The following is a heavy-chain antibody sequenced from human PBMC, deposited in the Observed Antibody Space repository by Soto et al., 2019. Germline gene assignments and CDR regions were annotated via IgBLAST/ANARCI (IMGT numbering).Heavy chain of an antibody. CDR2: AYHSGST. CDR1: GGFTSTNNW. CDR3: ARSPPSSYYGGSGTFDY. J-gene: IGHJ4*02. D-gene: IGHD3-10*01. V-gene: IGHV4-4*02. Sequence: QLQLQESGPGLVRPSGTLSLTCAVSGGFTSTNNWWSWVRQPPGKGLEWIEDAYHSGSTEYNPSLKSRVSISVDKSKDHISLKLTSAAAADTAVYYCARSPPSSYYGGSGTFDYWGQGTLVTVSS.